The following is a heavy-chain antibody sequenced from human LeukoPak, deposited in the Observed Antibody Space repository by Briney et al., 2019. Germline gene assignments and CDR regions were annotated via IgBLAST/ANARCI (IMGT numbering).Heavy chain of an antibody. J-gene: IGHJ4*02. CDR3: AGATVDTAMVYDY. V-gene: IGHV4-34*01. CDR2: INHSGST. D-gene: IGHD5-18*01. Sequence: SETLSLTCAVYGGSFSGYYWSWIRQPPGKGLEWIGEINHSGSTNYNPSLKSRVTISVDTSKSQFSLKLSSVTAADTAVYYCAGATVDTAMVYDYRGQGTLVTVSS. CDR1: GGSFSGYY.